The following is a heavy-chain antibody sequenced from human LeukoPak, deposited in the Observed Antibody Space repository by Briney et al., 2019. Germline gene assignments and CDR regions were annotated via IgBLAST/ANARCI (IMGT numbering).Heavy chain of an antibody. V-gene: IGHV4-59*01. CDR1: GGSISSYY. D-gene: IGHD6-6*01. CDR3: ASSEYSSSSPDY. J-gene: IGHJ4*02. Sequence: PSETLSLTCTVSGGSISSYYWSWIRQPPGKGLEWIGDIYYSGSSNYNPSLKGPVTISVDTSKNQFSLKLSSVTAADTAVYYCASSEYSSSSPDYWGQGTLVTVSS. CDR2: IYYSGSS.